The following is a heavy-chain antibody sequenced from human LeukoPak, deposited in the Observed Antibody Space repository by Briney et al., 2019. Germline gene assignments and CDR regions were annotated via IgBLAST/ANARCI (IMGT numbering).Heavy chain of an antibody. CDR3: GNLD. V-gene: IGHV3-74*01. CDR1: EFTFW. J-gene: IGHJ4*02. Sequence: PGGSLRLSCAASEFTFWMHWVRQAPGEGLVWVSQINGDGSSTSYADSVEGRFTISRDNAKNTLYLQMNSLRAEDTAVYYCGNLDWGQGTLDTVSS. CDR2: INGDGSST.